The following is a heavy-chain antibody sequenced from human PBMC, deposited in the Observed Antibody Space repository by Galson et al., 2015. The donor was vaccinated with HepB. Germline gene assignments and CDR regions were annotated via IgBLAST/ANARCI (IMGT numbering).Heavy chain of an antibody. D-gene: IGHD3-22*01. CDR1: GGTFSPYA. CDR3: ARDLGYDNSGFYYGWFFDV. CDR2: IIPMFNEP. V-gene: IGHV1-69*13. Sequence: SVKVSCKASGGTFSPYAMSWLRQAPGQGLEWMGGIIPMFNEPRYAQKFQGRVTISADESTNTAYMELSSLRSDDTAVYYCARDLGYDNSGFYYGWFFDVWGRGTPVTVSS. J-gene: IGHJ2*01.